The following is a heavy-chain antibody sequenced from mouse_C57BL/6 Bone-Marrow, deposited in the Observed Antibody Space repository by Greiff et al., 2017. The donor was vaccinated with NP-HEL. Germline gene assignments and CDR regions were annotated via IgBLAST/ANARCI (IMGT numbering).Heavy chain of an antibody. CDR2: INPYNGDT. J-gene: IGHJ4*01. CDR3: ARGFITTVVASMDY. CDR1: GYSFTGYF. V-gene: IGHV1-20*01. Sequence: VQLQQSGPELVKPGDSVKISCKASGYSFTGYFMNWVMQSHGKSLEWIGRINPYNGDTFYNQKFKGKATLTVDKSSSTAHMELRSLTSDDSAVYYCARGFITTVVASMDYWGQGTSVTVSS. D-gene: IGHD1-1*01.